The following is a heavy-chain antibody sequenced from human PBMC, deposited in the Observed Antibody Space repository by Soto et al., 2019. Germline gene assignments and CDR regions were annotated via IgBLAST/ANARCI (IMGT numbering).Heavy chain of an antibody. D-gene: IGHD6-19*01. CDR3: AGGGIAVAGMGAFD. V-gene: IGHV3-48*01. Sequence: EVQLVESGGGLVQPGGSLRLSCAASGFTFSSYSMNWVRQAPGKGLEWISYISSGSSTIYYADSVKGRFTISRDNAKNSLYLQMNSLRAEDTAVYYWAGGGIAVAGMGAFDWGQGTLVTVSS. CDR2: ISSGSSTI. J-gene: IGHJ4*02. CDR1: GFTFSSYS.